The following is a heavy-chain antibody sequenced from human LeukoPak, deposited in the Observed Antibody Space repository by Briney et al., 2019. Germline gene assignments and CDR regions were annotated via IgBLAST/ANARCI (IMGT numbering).Heavy chain of an antibody. CDR3: VRERNNFWSGHHSIFDS. CDR1: GFILSDHW. D-gene: IGHD3-3*01. Sequence: PGGSLRLSCAASGFILSDHWMHWVRQAPGKGLVWLSCINNDGSSTICADSVKGRFTFSRDNAENTLFLEMSSLRVEDTAVYYCVRERNNFWSGHHSIFDSWGQGTLVTVSS. V-gene: IGHV3-74*01. J-gene: IGHJ4*02. CDR2: INNDGSST.